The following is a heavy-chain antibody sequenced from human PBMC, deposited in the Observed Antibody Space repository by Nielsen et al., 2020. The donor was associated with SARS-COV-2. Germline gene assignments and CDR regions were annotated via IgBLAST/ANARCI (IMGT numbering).Heavy chain of an antibody. CDR2: ISSSSTYI. Sequence: GESLKISCAASGFTFSRHSMNWVRQAPGKGLEWVSFISSSSTYIYYTDSVKGRFTISRDNAKNSLYLQMNSLRAEDTAVYYCARDADSSLWGQGTLVTVSS. D-gene: IGHD3-22*01. CDR3: ARDADSSL. J-gene: IGHJ4*02. CDR1: GFTFSRHS. V-gene: IGHV3-21*01.